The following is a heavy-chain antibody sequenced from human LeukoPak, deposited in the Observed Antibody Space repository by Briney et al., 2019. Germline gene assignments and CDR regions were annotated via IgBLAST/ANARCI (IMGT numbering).Heavy chain of an antibody. CDR1: GYTFTAYY. V-gene: IGHV1-2*02. Sequence: ASVKVSCKASGYTFTAYYIHWVRRAPGQGLEWMGWINPNSGGTNYAQKFQGRVTMTRDTSISTAYMELSRLRSDDTAVCYCARDRPKAYYYDSSGYALWGQGTLVTVSS. CDR3: ARDRPKAYYYDSSGYAL. J-gene: IGHJ4*02. D-gene: IGHD3-22*01. CDR2: INPNSGGT.